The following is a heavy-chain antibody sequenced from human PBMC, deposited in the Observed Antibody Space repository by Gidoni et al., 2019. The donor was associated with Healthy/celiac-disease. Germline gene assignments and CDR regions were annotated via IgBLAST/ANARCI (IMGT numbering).Heavy chain of an antibody. J-gene: IGHJ4*02. Sequence: EVQLLESGGGLVQPGGSLRLSCAGSGFTLSSYAMSWVRQAPGKGLEWVSAISGSGGSTYYADSVKGRFTISRDNSKNTLSLQMNSLRAEDTAVYSCAKDLWNDDLRDYWGQGTLVTVSS. V-gene: IGHV3-23*01. D-gene: IGHD1-1*01. CDR1: GFTLSSYA. CDR3: AKDLWNDDLRDY. CDR2: ISGSGGST.